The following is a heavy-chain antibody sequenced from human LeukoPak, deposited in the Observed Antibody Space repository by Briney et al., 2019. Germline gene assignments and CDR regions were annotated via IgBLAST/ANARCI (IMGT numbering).Heavy chain of an antibody. CDR1: GYTFTSYY. D-gene: IGHD3-9*01. CDR3: ARAIRTYYDILTGHLDY. CDR2: INPSGGST. V-gene: IGHV1-46*01. J-gene: IGHJ4*02. Sequence: ASVKVSCKASGYTFTSYYMHWVRQAPGQGLEWMGIINPSGGSTSYAQKFQGRVTMTRDTSTSTVYMELSSLRSEDTAVYYCARAIRTYYDILTGHLDYWGQGTLVTVSS.